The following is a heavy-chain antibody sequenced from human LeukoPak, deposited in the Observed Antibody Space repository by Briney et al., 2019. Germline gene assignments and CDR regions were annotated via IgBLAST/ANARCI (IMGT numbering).Heavy chain of an antibody. D-gene: IGHD2-15*01. CDR3: ARAVVAAPYYYYYMDV. Sequence: PSGTLSLTCAVSGGSISSSNWWGWVRQPPGKGLEWIGEIYHSGSTNYNPSLKSRVTISVDKSKNQFSLKLSSVTAADTAVYYCARAVVAAPYYYYYMDVWGKGTTVTVSS. CDR1: GGSISSSNW. CDR2: IYHSGST. J-gene: IGHJ6*03. V-gene: IGHV4-4*02.